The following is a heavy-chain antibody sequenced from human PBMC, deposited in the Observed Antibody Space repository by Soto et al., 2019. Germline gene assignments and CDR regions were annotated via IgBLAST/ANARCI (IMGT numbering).Heavy chain of an antibody. CDR2: INHSGST. CDR3: ARVGYSYGN. Sequence: SETLSLTCAVYGGAFSGYYWSWIRQPPGKGLEWIGEINHSGSTNYNPSLKSRVTISVDTSKNQFSLKLSSVTAADTAVYYCARVGYSYGNWGLGTLVTVSS. J-gene: IGHJ4*02. CDR1: GGAFSGYY. D-gene: IGHD5-18*01. V-gene: IGHV4-34*01.